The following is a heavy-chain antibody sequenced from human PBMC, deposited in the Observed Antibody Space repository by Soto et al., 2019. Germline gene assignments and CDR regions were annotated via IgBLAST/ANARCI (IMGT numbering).Heavy chain of an antibody. Sequence: QVQLVQSGAEVKKPGASVKVSCKTSGYTFSSIGISWVRQAPGQGLEWMGWISPHKDNTYYAQRHQGRVTMTTDTSTSTAYMELRSLRSDDTAVYFCARDLDGSGSYYTKYWGQGTLVTVSS. CDR3: ARDLDGSGSYYTKY. J-gene: IGHJ4*02. D-gene: IGHD3-10*01. V-gene: IGHV1-18*01. CDR2: ISPHKDNT. CDR1: GYTFSSIG.